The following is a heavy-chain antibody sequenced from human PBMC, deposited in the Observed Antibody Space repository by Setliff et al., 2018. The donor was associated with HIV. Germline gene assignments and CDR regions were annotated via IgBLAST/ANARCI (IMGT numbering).Heavy chain of an antibody. CDR1: GGFIGTYY. CDR3: ARGRVTLNGVAAGHHYMDV. D-gene: IGHD3-3*01. CDR2: VYYTGTT. V-gene: IGHV4-59*13. Sequence: SETLSLTCTVSGGFIGTYYWSWIRQSPGKGLEWIGSVYYTGTTNYNPSLESRVTMSVDTSKNQFSLRLMSLTAADTAIYYCARGRVTLNGVAAGHHYMDVWGKGTTVTVSS. J-gene: IGHJ6*03.